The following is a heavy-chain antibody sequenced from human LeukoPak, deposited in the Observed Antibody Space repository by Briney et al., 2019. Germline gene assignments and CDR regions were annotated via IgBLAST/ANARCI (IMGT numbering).Heavy chain of an antibody. J-gene: IGHJ4*02. D-gene: IGHD6-19*01. CDR3: ATHYNSGRCTYYFVH. CDR1: GYTFTSFG. V-gene: IGHV1-18*01. CDR2: ISGYNGDT. Sequence: ASVKVSCKASGYTFTSFGISWVRQAPGQGLEWMVWISGYNGDTKFARKFEGRVTLATDTSAGNSYLELTSLTSDDTAVYYCATHYNSGRCTYYFVHWGQGTLVTVSA.